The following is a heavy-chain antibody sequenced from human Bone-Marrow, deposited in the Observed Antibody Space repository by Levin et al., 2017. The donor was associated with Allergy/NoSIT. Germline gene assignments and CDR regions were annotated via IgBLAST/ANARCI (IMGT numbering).Heavy chain of an antibody. CDR3: ARAAATPFSGFGS. V-gene: IGHV4-30-2*01. J-gene: IGHJ5*01. CDR1: GGSFSSGYYS. CDR2: LYHNGST. Sequence: RPSETLSLTCAVSGGSFSSGYYSWSWIRQPPGQGLEWIVSLYHNGSTHHNPALQSSVNISVDRSKNQFSLQLRSVTAADTALYYCARAAATPFSGFGSWGQGTLVTVSS.